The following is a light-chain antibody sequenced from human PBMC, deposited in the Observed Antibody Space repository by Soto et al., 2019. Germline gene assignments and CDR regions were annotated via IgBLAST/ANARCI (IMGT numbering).Light chain of an antibody. Sequence: ANQLTQSPSSLSASVGDRVTITCRASQAISSALAWYQQKPGKPPKLLIYDASTLQSGVPSRFSGTASGTDFTLTINSLQPEDFATYFCQQYESYPYTFGQGTKVDIK. CDR1: QAISSA. CDR2: DAS. J-gene: IGKJ2*01. CDR3: QQYESYPYT. V-gene: IGKV1-13*02.